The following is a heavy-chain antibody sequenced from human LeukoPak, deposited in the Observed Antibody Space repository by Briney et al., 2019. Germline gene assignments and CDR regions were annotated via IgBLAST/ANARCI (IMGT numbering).Heavy chain of an antibody. Sequence: PGGSLRLSWAASGFTFSSYAMHWVRQAPGKGLEWVAVISYDGSNKYYADSVKGRFTISRDNSKNTLYLQMNSLRAEDTAVYYCARGLGPLYYWGQGTLVTVSS. CDR2: ISYDGSNK. D-gene: IGHD3-16*01. CDR3: ARGLGPLYY. CDR1: GFTFSSYA. J-gene: IGHJ4*02. V-gene: IGHV3-30*14.